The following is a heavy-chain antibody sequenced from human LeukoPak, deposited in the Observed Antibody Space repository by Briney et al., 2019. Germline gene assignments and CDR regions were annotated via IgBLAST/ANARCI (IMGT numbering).Heavy chain of an antibody. CDR2: IKQDGSEK. J-gene: IGHJ4*02. V-gene: IGHV3-7*01. CDR3: ARVSSRRSLDFK. CDR1: GFTFSSHG. Sequence: GGSLRLSCAASGFTFSSHGMNWVRQAPGKGLEWVANIKQDGSEKYYVDSVKGRFTISRDNAKNSLYLQMNSLRAEDTAVYYCARVSSRRSLDFKWGQGTLVTVSS. D-gene: IGHD3-3*01.